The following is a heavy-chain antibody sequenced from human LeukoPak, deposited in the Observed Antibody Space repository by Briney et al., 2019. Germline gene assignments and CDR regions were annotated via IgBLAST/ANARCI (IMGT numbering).Heavy chain of an antibody. CDR1: GFSVRTYW. CDR2: ISSDGTIT. D-gene: IGHD2-8*01. Sequence: GGSLRLSCAASGFSVRTYWMSWVRQAPRKGLVWLSRISSDGTITSYADAVKGRFTLSRDSAKNTLYLQMNSLRGEDTAVYYCVREDRILLGNDAFDIWGQGTMVTVSS. CDR3: VREDRILLGNDAFDI. J-gene: IGHJ3*02. V-gene: IGHV3-74*01.